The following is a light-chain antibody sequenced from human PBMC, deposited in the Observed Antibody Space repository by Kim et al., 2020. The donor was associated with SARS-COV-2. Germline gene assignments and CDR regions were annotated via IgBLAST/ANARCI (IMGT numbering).Light chain of an antibody. CDR1: SSNIGKFP. Sequence: PGQKVTIACSCSSSNIGKFPVSWYQQVPGTAPKLLIYANEKRPSGIPDRFSASRSGTSNTLVITGLQTGDEADYYCGSWDDMNGAVFGGGTQLTVL. V-gene: IGLV1-51*01. CDR2: ANE. J-gene: IGLJ7*01. CDR3: GSWDDMNGAV.